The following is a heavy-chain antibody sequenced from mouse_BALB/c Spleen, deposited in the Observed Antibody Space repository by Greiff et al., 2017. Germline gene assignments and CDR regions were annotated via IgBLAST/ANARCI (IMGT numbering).Heavy chain of an antibody. V-gene: IGHV2-9*02. Sequence: VMLVESGPGLVAPSQSLSITCTVSGFSLTSYGVHWVRQPPGKGLELLGVIWAGGSTNYNSALMSSLSISKDNSKSQVFLKMNSLQTDVTAMYYCSKEYGTSSHFAMDYWGQGTSVPVPS. J-gene: IGHJ4*01. CDR3: SKEYGTSSHFAMDY. CDR2: IWAGGST. D-gene: IGHD1-1*01. CDR1: GFSLTSYG.